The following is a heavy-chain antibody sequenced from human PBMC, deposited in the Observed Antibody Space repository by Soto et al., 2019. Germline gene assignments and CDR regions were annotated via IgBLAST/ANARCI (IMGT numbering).Heavy chain of an antibody. CDR2: IYPGDSDT. CDR1: GYSFTSYW. D-gene: IGHD3-9*01. V-gene: IGHV5-51*01. J-gene: IGHJ5*01. Sequence: GESLKISCKGSGYSFTSYWIGWVRQMPGKGLEWMGIIYPGDSDTRYSPSFQGQVTISADKSISTAYLQWSSLKASDTAMYYCARHRASGGAYFDWLPRGFDFWGKGILVTGSS. CDR3: ARHRASGGAYFDWLPRGFDF.